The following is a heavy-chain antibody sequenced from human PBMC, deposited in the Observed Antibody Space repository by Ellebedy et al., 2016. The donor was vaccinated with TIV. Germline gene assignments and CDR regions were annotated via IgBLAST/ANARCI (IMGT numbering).Heavy chain of an antibody. D-gene: IGHD2-21*02. J-gene: IGHJ6*02. CDR3: ARDGSCGGDCYSYGYYYYGMDV. CDR1: GGTFSSYA. Sequence: ASVKVSCKASGGTFSSYAISWVRQAPGQGLEWMGGIIPIFGTANYAQKFQGRVTITADESTSTAYMELSSLRSEDTAVYYCARDGSCGGDCYSYGYYYYGMDVWGQGTTVTVSS. V-gene: IGHV1-69*13. CDR2: IIPIFGTA.